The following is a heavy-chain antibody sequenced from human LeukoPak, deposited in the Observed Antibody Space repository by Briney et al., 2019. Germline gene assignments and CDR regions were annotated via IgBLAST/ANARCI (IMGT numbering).Heavy chain of an antibody. CDR2: INHSGST. J-gene: IGHJ4*02. CDR1: GGSFSGYY. V-gene: IGHV4-34*01. CDR3: ARMGGYGRWLRPGAVGY. D-gene: IGHD5-12*01. Sequence: KPSETLSPTFAFYGGSFSGYYWRWIRQPPGEGLGWIGGINHSGSTNYNPSLKSRVTISVDTSKNQFSLKLSSVTAADTAMYYCARMGGYGRWLRPGAVGYWGQGTLVTVSS.